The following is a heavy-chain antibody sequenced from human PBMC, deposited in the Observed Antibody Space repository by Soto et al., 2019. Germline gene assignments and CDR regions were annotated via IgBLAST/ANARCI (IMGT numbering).Heavy chain of an antibody. D-gene: IGHD1-26*01. CDR2: ISGSGGST. CDR3: AKGSRYYYYGMDV. V-gene: IGHV3-23*01. Sequence: QPGGSLRLSCAAFEFPARINYMSGVRQAPGKGLEWVSAISGSGGSTYYADSVKGRFTISRDNSKNTLYLQMNSLRAEDTAVYYCAKGSRYYYYGMDVWGQGTTVTVSS. CDR1: EFPARINY. J-gene: IGHJ6*02.